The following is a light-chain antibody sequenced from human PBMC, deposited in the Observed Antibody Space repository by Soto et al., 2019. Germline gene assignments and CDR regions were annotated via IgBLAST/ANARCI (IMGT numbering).Light chain of an antibody. CDR2: EVS. Sequence: QSVLTQPASVSGSPGQSITISCTGTSSDVGGYSYVSWYQQHPGKAPKLMIYEVSNRPSGVSNRFSGSKSGNTASLTISGLQAEDEAYYSCISCSSSSTLVVFGGGTKLTVL. CDR1: SSDVGGYSY. V-gene: IGLV2-14*01. J-gene: IGLJ2*01. CDR3: ISCSSSSTLVV.